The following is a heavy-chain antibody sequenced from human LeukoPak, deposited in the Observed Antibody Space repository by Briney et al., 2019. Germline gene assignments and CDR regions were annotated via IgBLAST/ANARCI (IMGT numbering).Heavy chain of an antibody. CDR3: ARLDYDILTGYDY. CDR2: IYYSGST. Sequence: PSQTLSLTCTVSGGSISSGDYYWSWIRQPPGKGLEWIGYIYYSGSTYYNPSLKSRVTISVDTSKNQFSLKLSSVTAADTAVYYCARLDYDILTGYDYWGQGTLVTVSS. D-gene: IGHD3-9*01. CDR1: GGSISSGDYY. V-gene: IGHV4-30-4*01. J-gene: IGHJ4*02.